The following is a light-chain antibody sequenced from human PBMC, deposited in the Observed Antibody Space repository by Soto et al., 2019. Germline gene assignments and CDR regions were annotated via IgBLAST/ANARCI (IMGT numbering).Light chain of an antibody. CDR1: SSNIGAGYD. Sequence: QPVLTQPPSVSGAPGQRVTISCTGSSSNIGAGYDVHWFQQLPGTAPKLLIYANSNRPSGVPDRFSGAKSGTSASLAITGLQAEDEADYYCQSYASSLSVLFGGGTKLTVL. V-gene: IGLV1-40*01. CDR2: ANS. J-gene: IGLJ2*01. CDR3: QSYASSLSVL.